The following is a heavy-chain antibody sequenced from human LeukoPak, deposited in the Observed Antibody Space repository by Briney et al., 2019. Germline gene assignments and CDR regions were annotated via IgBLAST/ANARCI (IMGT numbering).Heavy chain of an antibody. CDR3: AKDLIYGSGISFPVDY. CDR1: GFNFKNYA. D-gene: IGHD3-10*01. V-gene: IGHV3-30*18. CDR2: VFFDGRNQ. J-gene: IGHJ4*02. Sequence: PGGSLRLSCAVSGFNFKNYAMHWVRQAPGKGLEWVAVVFFDGRNQYYADSVKGRFTISRDNSKNTLYLQMNSLRAEDTAVYYCAKDLIYGSGISFPVDYWGQGTLVTVSS.